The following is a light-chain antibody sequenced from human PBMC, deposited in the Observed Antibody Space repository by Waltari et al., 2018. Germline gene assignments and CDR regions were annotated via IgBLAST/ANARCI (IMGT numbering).Light chain of an antibody. J-gene: IGKJ1*01. CDR3: MQALQTPA. CDR1: KSLLHSNGYNY. CDR2: LGS. Sequence: DIVVTQSTLALPVTPGEPASISGRSSKSLLHSNGYNYLDWYLQKPGQSPQLLIYLGSNRASGVPDRFSGSGSGTDFTLKISRVEAEDVGVYYCMQALQTPAFGQGTKVEIK. V-gene: IGKV2-28*01.